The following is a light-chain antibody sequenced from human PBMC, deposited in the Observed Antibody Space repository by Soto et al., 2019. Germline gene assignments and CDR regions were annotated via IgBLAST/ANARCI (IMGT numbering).Light chain of an antibody. CDR1: QSVASRN. Sequence: EIVLTQSPGTLSLSPGERATLSCRASQSVASRNLAWYQQRSGQAPRLPIYGTSSRAIHTPDRFSGSGSGSDFTLTISALVTEDWAVYFCQHFCNSLWTVGQGTKVEI. CDR3: QHFCNSLWT. CDR2: GTS. J-gene: IGKJ1*01. V-gene: IGKV3-20*01.